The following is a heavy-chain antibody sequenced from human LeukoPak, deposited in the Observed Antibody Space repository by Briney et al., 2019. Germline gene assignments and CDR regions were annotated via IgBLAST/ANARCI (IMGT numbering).Heavy chain of an antibody. D-gene: IGHD6-13*01. CDR3: ARAKGRSPLFDY. CDR1: GDSVSSNSAA. Sequence: SQTLSLTCAISGDSVSSNSAAWNWTRQSPSRGLEWLGRTYYRSKWYSDYAVSVKGRIAINPDTSKNQFSLQLNSVTPEDTAVYYCARAKGRSPLFDYWGQGTLVTVSS. J-gene: IGHJ4*02. CDR2: TYYRSKWYS. V-gene: IGHV6-1*01.